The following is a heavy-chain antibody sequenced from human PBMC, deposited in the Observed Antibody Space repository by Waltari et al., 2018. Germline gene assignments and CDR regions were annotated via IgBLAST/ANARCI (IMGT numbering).Heavy chain of an antibody. D-gene: IGHD1-26*01. CDR3: ARDWEGDSPNFDY. CDR2: IKQDVSKE. V-gene: IGHV3-7*04. CDR1: GFTFSSYW. Sequence: EVQLVESGGGLVQPGGSLRLSCVASGFTFSSYWMSWVRQAPGKGLEWGADIKQDVSKEIDMGAVRGRFTISRDNGKKSVYLQMNRLRVEDTAVYFCARDWEGDSPNFDYWGQGTQVTVSS. J-gene: IGHJ4*02.